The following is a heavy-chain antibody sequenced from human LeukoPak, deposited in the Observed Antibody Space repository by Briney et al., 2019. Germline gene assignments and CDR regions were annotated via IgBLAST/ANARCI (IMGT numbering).Heavy chain of an antibody. CDR3: AREAGGYSYGIDY. J-gene: IGHJ4*02. V-gene: IGHV4-39*07. CDR1: GGSISSSSYY. D-gene: IGHD5-18*01. CDR2: IYYSGST. Sequence: SETLSLTCTVSGGSISSSSYYWGWIRQPPGKGLKGIGSIYYSGSTYYNPSLKSRVTISVDTSKNQFSLKLSSVTAADTTVYYCAREAGGYSYGIDYWGQGTLVTASS.